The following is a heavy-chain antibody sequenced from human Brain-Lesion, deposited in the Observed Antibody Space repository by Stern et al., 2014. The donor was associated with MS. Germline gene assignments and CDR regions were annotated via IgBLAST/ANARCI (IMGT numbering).Heavy chain of an antibody. CDR2: IYYTGSA. Sequence: QVQLQESGPGLVKPSQTLPLTCTVSGCSINRGGYYWGWLRQYPGKGLGWVGYIYYTGSAYYDPSLKSRLSMSIDTSKNQFSLDLNSETAADTAVYYCARGARYSDSSGYYFYFDYWGQGTLVTVSS. D-gene: IGHD3-22*01. CDR3: ARGARYSDSSGYYFYFDY. J-gene: IGHJ4*02. V-gene: IGHV4-31*03. CDR1: GCSINRGGYY.